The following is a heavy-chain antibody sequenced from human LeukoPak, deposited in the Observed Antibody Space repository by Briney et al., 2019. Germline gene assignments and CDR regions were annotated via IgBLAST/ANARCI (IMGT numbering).Heavy chain of an antibody. V-gene: IGHV3-21*01. CDR3: AREARVTPPTFDY. CDR2: ISSSSSYI. J-gene: IGHJ4*02. Sequence: GGSLRLSCAASGFTFSSYSMNWVRQAPGKGLEWVSSISSSSSYIYYADSVKGRFTISRDNAKNSLYLQMNSLRAEDTAVYYCAREARVTPPTFDYWGQGTLVTVSS. D-gene: IGHD3-10*01. CDR1: GFTFSSYS.